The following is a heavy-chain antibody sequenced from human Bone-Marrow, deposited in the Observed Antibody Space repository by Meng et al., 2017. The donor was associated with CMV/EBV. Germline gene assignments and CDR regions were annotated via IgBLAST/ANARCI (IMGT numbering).Heavy chain of an antibody. J-gene: IGHJ4*02. CDR3: AREGTLIGEPVGYFDY. CDR2: ISYDGSNK. Sequence: QVQLVESGXGVVQPXRSPSLXXXCSGFTFSSYAMHWVRQAPGKGLEWVAVISYDGSNKYYADSVKGRFTISRDNSKNTLYLQMNSLRAEDTAVYYCAREGTLIGEPVGYFDYWGQGTLVTVSS. D-gene: IGHD7-27*01. CDR1: GFTFSSYA. V-gene: IGHV3-30-3*01.